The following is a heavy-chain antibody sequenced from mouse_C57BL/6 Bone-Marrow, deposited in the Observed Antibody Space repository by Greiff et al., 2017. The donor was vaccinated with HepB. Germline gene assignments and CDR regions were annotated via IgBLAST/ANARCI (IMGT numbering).Heavy chain of an antibody. Sequence: EVHLVESGAELVRPGASVKLSCTASGFNIKDDYMHWVKQRPEQGLEWIGWIDPENGDTEYASKFQGKATITADTSSNTAYLQLSSLTSEDTAVYYCTTYYWYFDVWGTGTTVTVSS. CDR1: GFNIKDDY. CDR2: IDPENGDT. CDR3: TTYYWYFDV. V-gene: IGHV14-4*01. J-gene: IGHJ1*03.